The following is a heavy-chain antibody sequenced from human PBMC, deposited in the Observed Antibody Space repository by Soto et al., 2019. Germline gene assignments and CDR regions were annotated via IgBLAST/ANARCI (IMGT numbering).Heavy chain of an antibody. CDR2: FRTSGDGGTT. CDR3: AKKVNSGPGSQYFDY. J-gene: IGHJ4*02. V-gene: IGHV3-23*01. Sequence: PGRSLRLSCSASGFTFSSYSMSWFRQAPGKGLEWVSGFRTSGDGGTTYYADSVKGRFTISRDNSKNMLFLQMNSLRAEDTAIYYCAKKVNSGPGSQYFDYWGQGTLVTVSS. D-gene: IGHD3-10*01. CDR1: GFTFSSYS.